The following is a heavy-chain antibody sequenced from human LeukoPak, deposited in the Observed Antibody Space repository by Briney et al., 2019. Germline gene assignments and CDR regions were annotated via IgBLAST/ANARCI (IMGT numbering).Heavy chain of an antibody. CDR2: ISYDGSNK. CDR3: AREWGIAARPVDY. J-gene: IGHJ4*02. Sequence: PGGSLRLSCAASGFTFSSYAMHWVRQAPGKGLEWVAVISYDGSNKYYADSVKGRFTISRDNSKNTLYLQMNSLRAEDTAVYYCAREWGIAARPVDYWGQGTLVTVSS. D-gene: IGHD6-6*01. V-gene: IGHV3-30-3*01. CDR1: GFTFSSYA.